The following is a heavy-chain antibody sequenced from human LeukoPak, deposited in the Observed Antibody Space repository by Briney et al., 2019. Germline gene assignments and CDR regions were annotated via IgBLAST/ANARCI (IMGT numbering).Heavy chain of an antibody. CDR1: GFTFSSCT. Sequence: GGSLRLSCATSGFTFSSCTMNWVRQAPGKGPEWISSILSDSATTIHYADSVKGRFTISRDNAKNSLYLQMNSLRVEDTAVYYCVRGTSHPVWGQGTTVTVSS. CDR2: ILSDSATTI. V-gene: IGHV3-48*04. J-gene: IGHJ3*01. D-gene: IGHD1-14*01. CDR3: VRGTSHPV.